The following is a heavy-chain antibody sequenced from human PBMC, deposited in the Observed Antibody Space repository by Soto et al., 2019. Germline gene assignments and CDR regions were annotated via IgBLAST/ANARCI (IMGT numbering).Heavy chain of an antibody. CDR3: ARDQTGGYSYGHYYYYMDV. V-gene: IGHV4-59*01. J-gene: IGHJ6*03. CDR2: IYYSGST. D-gene: IGHD5-18*01. Sequence: SETLSLTCTVSGGSISSDYWSWIRLPPGKGLEWIGYIYYSGSTNYNPSLKSRVTISVDTSKNQFSLKLSSVTAADTAVYYCARDQTGGYSYGHYYYYMDVWGKGTTVTVSS. CDR1: GGSISSDY.